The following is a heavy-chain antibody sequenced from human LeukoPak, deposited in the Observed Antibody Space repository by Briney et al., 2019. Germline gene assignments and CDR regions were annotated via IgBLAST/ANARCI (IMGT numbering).Heavy chain of an antibody. CDR2: MNPNSGNT. CDR3: ARGLVKVRFGHYYYYGMDV. Sequence: ASVKVSCKASGYTFTSYDINWVRQATGQGLEWMGRMNPNSGNTGYAQKFQGRVTMTRNTSISTAYMELSSLRSEDTAVYYCARGLVKVRFGHYYYYGMDVWGQGTTVTVSS. D-gene: IGHD3-3*01. J-gene: IGHJ6*02. V-gene: IGHV1-8*01. CDR1: GYTFTSYD.